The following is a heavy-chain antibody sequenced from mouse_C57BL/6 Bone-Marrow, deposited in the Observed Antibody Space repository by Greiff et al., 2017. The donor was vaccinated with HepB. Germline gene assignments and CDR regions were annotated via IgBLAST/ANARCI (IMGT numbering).Heavy chain of an antibody. V-gene: IGHV5-12*01. CDR1: GFTFSDYY. CDR3: ARQGYYGSSYGNAMDY. CDR2: ISNGGGST. D-gene: IGHD1-1*01. Sequence: EVMLVESGGGLVQPGGSLKLSCAASGFTFSDYYMYWVRQTPEKRLEWVAYISNGGGSTYYPDTVKGRFTISRDNAKNTLYLQMSRLKSEDTAMYYCARQGYYGSSYGNAMDYWGQGTSVTVSS. J-gene: IGHJ4*01.